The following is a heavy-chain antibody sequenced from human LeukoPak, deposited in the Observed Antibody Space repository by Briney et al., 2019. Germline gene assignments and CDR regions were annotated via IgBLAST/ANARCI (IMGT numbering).Heavy chain of an antibody. CDR3: ERGDCGGAGCYLFDY. CDR1: GFTLSSYA. V-gene: IGHV3-30*14. D-gene: IGHD2-15*01. Sequence: GRSLTLSCAASGFTLSSYAMQWVRQAPGKGLEGVAVISYDGSNKYYADSVKGRFTIFRDNSKNPLFLQMNRLRVDGTAVYYCERGDCGGAGCYLFDYWGQGTLVTVSS. CDR2: ISYDGSNK. J-gene: IGHJ4*02.